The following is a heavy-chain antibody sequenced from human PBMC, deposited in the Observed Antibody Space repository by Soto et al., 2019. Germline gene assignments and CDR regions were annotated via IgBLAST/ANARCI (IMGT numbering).Heavy chain of an antibody. D-gene: IGHD3-3*01. J-gene: IGHJ6*02. CDR3: AADGAAYDFWSGYYHGNYYGMDV. CDR2: IVVGSGNT. CDR1: GFTFTSSA. V-gene: IGHV1-58*01. Sequence: SVKVSCKASGFTFTSSAVQWVRQARGQRLEWIGWIVVGSGNTNYAQKFQERVTITRDMSTSTAYMELSSLRSEDTAVYYCAADGAAYDFWSGYYHGNYYGMDVWGQGTTVTVSS.